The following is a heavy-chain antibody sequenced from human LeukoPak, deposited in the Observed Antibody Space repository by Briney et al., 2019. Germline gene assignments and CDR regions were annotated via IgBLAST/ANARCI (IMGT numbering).Heavy chain of an antibody. CDR3: AREGSLEYYFDY. CDR2: ISSSGSTR. J-gene: IGHJ4*02. V-gene: IGHV3-48*04. CDR1: GFSFSSYS. D-gene: IGHD3-10*01. Sequence: QSGGSLRLSCAASGFSFSSYSMNWVRQAPGKGLEWVSYISSSGSTRYYADSVKGRFTISRDNAKNTLYLQMNGLRAEDTAVYYCAREGSLEYYFDYWGRGTLVTVSS.